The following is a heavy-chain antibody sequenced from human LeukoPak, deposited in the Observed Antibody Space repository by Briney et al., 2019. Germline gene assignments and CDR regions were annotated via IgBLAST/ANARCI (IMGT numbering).Heavy chain of an antibody. V-gene: IGHV1-18*01. CDR3: ARVRSRVRGYSSSPLDY. J-gene: IGHJ4*02. D-gene: IGHD6-13*01. CDR2: ISAYNGNT. Sequence: ASVKVSCKASGYTFTSYGISWVRQAPGQGLEWMGWISAYNGNTNYAQKLQGRVTMTTDTSTSTAYMELRSLRSEDTAVYYCARVRSRVRGYSSSPLDYWGQGTLVTVSS. CDR1: GYTFTSYG.